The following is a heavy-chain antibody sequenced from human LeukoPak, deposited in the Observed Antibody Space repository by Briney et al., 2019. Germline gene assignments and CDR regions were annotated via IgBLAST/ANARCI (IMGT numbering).Heavy chain of an antibody. CDR3: ARDIRDGASYYFDY. D-gene: IGHD5-24*01. J-gene: IGHJ4*02. CDR1: GFTFSSYS. CDR2: ISSSSSYI. Sequence: PGGSLRLSCAASGFTFSSYSMNWVRQAPGKGLEWVSSISSSSSYIYYADSVKGRFTISRDNAKNSLYLQMNSLRAEDTAVYSCARDIRDGASYYFDYWGQGTLVTVSS. V-gene: IGHV3-21*01.